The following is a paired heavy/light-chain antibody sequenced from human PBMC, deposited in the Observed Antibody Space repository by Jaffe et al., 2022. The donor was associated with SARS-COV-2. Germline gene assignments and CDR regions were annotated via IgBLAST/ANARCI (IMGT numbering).Light chain of an antibody. J-gene: IGLJ3*02. CDR3: CSYTTSNILL. CDR2: EVS. Sequence: QSALTQPASVSGSPGQSITISCTGTDGDVGAFKFVSWYQQHPGKAPQLLIYEVSNRPSGVSDRFSASKSGNTASLAISGLQAEDEADYYCCSYTTSNILLFGGGTKLTVL. V-gene: IGLV2-14*01. CDR1: DGDVGAFKF.
Heavy chain of an antibody. CDR3: NYDLLGRFDY. CDR1: GFTFRTAW. V-gene: IGHV3-15*01. J-gene: IGHJ4*02. Sequence: EVQLVESGGDLVKPGGSLRLSCAVSGFTFRTAWMNWVRQAPGKGLEWLGRITDSGETHYAAPVEGRFIVSRDVSKNILYLQMNGLKAEDTALYYCNYDLLGRFDYWGQGTPVTVSS. CDR2: ITDSGET. D-gene: IGHD1-7*01.